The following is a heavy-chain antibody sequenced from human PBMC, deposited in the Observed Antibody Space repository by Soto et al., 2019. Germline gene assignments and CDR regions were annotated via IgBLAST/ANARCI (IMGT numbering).Heavy chain of an antibody. D-gene: IGHD2-8*01. CDR3: TTSTYCTNGVCYTDYYYYYMDV. V-gene: IGHV3-15*01. CDR1: GFTFSNAW. J-gene: IGHJ6*03. CDR2: IKSKTDGGTT. Sequence: GGSLRLSCAASGFTFSNAWMSWVRQAPGKGLEWVGRIKSKTDGGTTDYAAPVKGRFTISRDDSKNTLYLQMNSLKTEDTAVYYCTTSTYCTNGVCYTDYYYYYMDVWGKGTTVTVSS.